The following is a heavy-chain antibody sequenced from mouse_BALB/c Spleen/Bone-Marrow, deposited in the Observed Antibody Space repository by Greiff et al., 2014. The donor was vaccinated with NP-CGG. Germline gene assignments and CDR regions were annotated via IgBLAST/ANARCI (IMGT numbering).Heavy chain of an antibody. D-gene: IGHD1-1*01. Sequence: VQLKESGAELAKPGASVKLSCTASGFNIKDTYMHWVKQRPEQGLEWIGRIDPANGDTKYDPKFQGKATITADTSSNTAYLQLSSLTSEETAVYYCTKPSFYYGSSYWYFDVWGAGTTVTVSS. CDR2: IDPANGDT. V-gene: IGHV14-3*02. CDR3: TKPSFYYGSSYWYFDV. J-gene: IGHJ1*01. CDR1: GFNIKDTY.